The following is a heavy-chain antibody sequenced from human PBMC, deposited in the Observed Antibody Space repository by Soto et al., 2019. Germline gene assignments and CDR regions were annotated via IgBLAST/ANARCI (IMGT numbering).Heavy chain of an antibody. D-gene: IGHD6-6*01. CDR3: ARNRGTSSLDY. J-gene: IGHJ4*02. V-gene: IGHV1-3*01. Sequence: QVHLVQSGAEVKKPGASVNISCKASGYRFNSYLMFWVRQAPGQRPEWVGWINVDYGNTKYSQNLQGRVTISSDTSAATVYMELSGLTTEDTAVYDCARNRGTSSLDYCGQGTLVAVSS. CDR1: GYRFNSYL. CDR2: INVDYGNT.